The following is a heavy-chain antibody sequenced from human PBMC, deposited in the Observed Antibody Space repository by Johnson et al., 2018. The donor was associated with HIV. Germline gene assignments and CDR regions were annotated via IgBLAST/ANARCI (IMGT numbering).Heavy chain of an antibody. CDR1: GFTFSSYA. CDR2: IYSGGST. Sequence: VQLVESGGGLVQPGGSLRLSCAASGFTFSSYAMSWVRQAPGKGLEWVSVIYSGGSTYYADSVKGRFTISRDNSKNTLYLQMNSLRAEDTAVYYCARSQIDAFDIWGQGTMVTVAS. V-gene: IGHV3-66*01. J-gene: IGHJ3*02. CDR3: ARSQIDAFDI.